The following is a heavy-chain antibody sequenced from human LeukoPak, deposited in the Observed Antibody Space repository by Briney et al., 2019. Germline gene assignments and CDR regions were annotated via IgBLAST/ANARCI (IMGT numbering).Heavy chain of an antibody. J-gene: IGHJ5*02. CDR2: ITAYNGNT. D-gene: IGHD1-26*01. CDR3: ARMYSGSYYDWFDP. V-gene: IGHV1-18*01. CDR1: TXTSYG. Sequence: TXTSYGISWGXQAPGQXREWRGWITAYNGNTNYAQKLQGRVTMTTDTSTSTAYMELRSLRSDDTAVYYCARMYSGSYYDWFDPWGQGTLVTVSS.